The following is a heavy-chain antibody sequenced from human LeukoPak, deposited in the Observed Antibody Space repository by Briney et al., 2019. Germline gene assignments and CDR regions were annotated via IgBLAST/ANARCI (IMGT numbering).Heavy chain of an antibody. Sequence: GGSLRLSCAASGFTFSSYAMSWVRQAPGKGLEWVSAISGSGGSTYYADSVKGRFTISRDNSKNTLYLQMNSLRAEDTAVYYCTKDVSRDYDDSSGVWGQGTMWTVSS. CDR3: TKDVSRDYDDSSGV. CDR2: ISGSGGST. CDR1: GFTFSSYA. V-gene: IGHV3-23*01. D-gene: IGHD3-22*01. J-gene: IGHJ3*01.